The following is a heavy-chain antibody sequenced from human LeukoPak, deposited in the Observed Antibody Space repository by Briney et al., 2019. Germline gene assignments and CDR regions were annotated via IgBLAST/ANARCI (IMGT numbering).Heavy chain of an antibody. V-gene: IGHV4-59*12. CDR1: GGSINNYY. J-gene: IGHJ2*01. CDR3: ARDRCSSRSCYLTISQKGYFAG. Sequence: SETLSLTCTASGGSINNYYWSWIRQPPGKGLEWIGYIYYSGSTNYYPSLKSRVIILLDTSNNHFSLMQRSVTAADDAAYYCARDRCSSRSCYLTISQKGYFAGGGRGRSVTVSS. CDR2: IYYSGST. D-gene: IGHD2-2*01.